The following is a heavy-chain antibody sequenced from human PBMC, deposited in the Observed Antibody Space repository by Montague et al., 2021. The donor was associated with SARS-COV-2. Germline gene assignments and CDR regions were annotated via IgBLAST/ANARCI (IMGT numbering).Heavy chain of an antibody. CDR1: GGSFSDYY. CDR2: INHRGSA. Sequence: SETLSLTCAVYGGSFSDYYWSWIRQPPGEGLEWIGEINHRGSANYNASLKSRLTMSTDTSKNQFSLTLSSVTAADAAVYYCARGGSFCFDDVCYLPRSGFDSWGQGTLVTVSS. V-gene: IGHV4-34*01. D-gene: IGHD2-8*01. CDR3: ARGGSFCFDDVCYLPRSGFDS. J-gene: IGHJ5*01.